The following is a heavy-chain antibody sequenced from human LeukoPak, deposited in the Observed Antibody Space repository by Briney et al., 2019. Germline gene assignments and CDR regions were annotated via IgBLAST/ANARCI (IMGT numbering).Heavy chain of an antibody. CDR3: ANWYYYENGAYWC. J-gene: IGHJ4*02. CDR2: ITDSGNT. Sequence: PGGSLRLSCGASGFTFSNYGMSWVRQAQGKGLEWVSAITDSGNTFYADSVKGRFTISRDNSRNTLYLQMNSLRAEDTAVYYCANWYYYENGAYWCWGQGTLVTVSS. V-gene: IGHV3-23*01. CDR1: GFTFSNYG. D-gene: IGHD3-22*01.